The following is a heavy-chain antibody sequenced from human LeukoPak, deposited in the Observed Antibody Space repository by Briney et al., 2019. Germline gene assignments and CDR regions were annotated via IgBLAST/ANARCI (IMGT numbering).Heavy chain of an antibody. D-gene: IGHD2/OR15-2a*01. CDR3: ARNRIFDY. CDR2: INHSGST. CDR1: GYSISSGYY. J-gene: IGHJ4*02. Sequence: SETLSLTCTVSGYSISSGYYWGWIRQPPGKGLEWIGEINHSGSTNYNPSLKSRVTISGDTSKNQFSLQLSSVTAADTAVYYCARNRIFDYWGQGTLVTVSS. V-gene: IGHV4-38-2*02.